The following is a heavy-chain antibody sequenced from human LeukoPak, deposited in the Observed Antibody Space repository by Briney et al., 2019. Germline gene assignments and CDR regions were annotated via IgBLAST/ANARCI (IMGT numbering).Heavy chain of an antibody. CDR1: GDSVSSNSDA. CDR3: ARDPVGGSTIFDY. Sequence: TSQTLSLTCAISGDSVSSNSDAWHWIRQSPSRGLEWLGRTYYRSKWYYDYAVAVKSRISINPDTSKNQFSLQLSSVTPEDTAVYYCARDPVGGSTIFDYWGQGTLVTVSS. CDR2: TYYRSKWYY. D-gene: IGHD1-26*01. V-gene: IGHV6-1*01. J-gene: IGHJ4*02.